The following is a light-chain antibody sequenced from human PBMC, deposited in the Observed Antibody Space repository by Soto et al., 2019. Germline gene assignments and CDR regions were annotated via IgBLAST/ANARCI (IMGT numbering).Light chain of an antibody. J-gene: IGLJ3*02. V-gene: IGLV2-11*01. Sequence: QSALTQPRSVSGSPGQSVTISCTGASSDVGDYNYVSWYQQHPGKAPKLMIYDVNQRPSGVPDRFSGSKSGNTASLTISGLQAEDEADYYCCSYAGSYTWVFGGRTKLTVL. CDR2: DVN. CDR1: SSDVGDYNY. CDR3: CSYAGSYTWV.